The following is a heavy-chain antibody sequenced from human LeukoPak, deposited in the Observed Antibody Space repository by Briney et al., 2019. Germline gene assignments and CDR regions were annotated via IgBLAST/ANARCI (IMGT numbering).Heavy chain of an antibody. V-gene: IGHV3-23*01. Sequence: PGGSLRLSCAASGFTFTNYAMSWVRQAPGKGLEWVSVISGSGGSTNSADSVKGRFTISRDNSKNSLYLQMNSLRTEDTALYYCAKDVTPTGDEAFDIWGQGTMVTVSS. CDR3: AKDVTPTGDEAFDI. D-gene: IGHD7-27*01. CDR1: GFTFTNYA. CDR2: ISGSGGST. J-gene: IGHJ3*02.